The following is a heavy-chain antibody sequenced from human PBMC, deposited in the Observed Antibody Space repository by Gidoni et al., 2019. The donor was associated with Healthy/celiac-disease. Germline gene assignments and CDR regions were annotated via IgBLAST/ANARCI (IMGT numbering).Heavy chain of an antibody. CDR3: ASLWSYDYGSGWGSYYYGMDV. Sequence: QLQLQESGPELVKPSETLSLTCTVSGGSISSSSYSWGWLRQPPGKGLEWIGSIYYSGSTYYNPSLKSRVTISVDTSKNQFSLKLSSVTAADTAVYYCASLWSYDYGSGWGSYYYGMDVWGQGTTVTVSS. CDR2: IYYSGST. D-gene: IGHD6-19*01. J-gene: IGHJ6*02. V-gene: IGHV4-39*01. CDR1: GGSISSSSYS.